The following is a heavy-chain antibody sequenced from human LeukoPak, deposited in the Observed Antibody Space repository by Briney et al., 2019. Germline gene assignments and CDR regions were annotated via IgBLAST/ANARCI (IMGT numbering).Heavy chain of an antibody. CDR3: VRAGLAGGLDY. D-gene: IGHD2-8*02. CDR1: GFTFSTYW. V-gene: IGHV3-74*03. CDR2: INSDVTTI. J-gene: IGHJ4*02. Sequence: GGSLRLSCAASGFTFSTYWMHWVRQTPGKGLVWVSHINSDVTTITYADSVKGRFTISRDNAKNTLYLEMNSLRAGDTAVYYCVRAGLAGGLDYWGQGTLVTVSS.